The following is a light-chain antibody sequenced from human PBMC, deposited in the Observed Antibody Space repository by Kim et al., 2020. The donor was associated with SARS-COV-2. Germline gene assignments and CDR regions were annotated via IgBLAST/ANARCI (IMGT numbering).Light chain of an antibody. CDR3: QQSNKCPIT. CDR2: AGS. J-gene: IGKJ5*01. Sequence: DVVMTQSPSYVSASVGDRVMITCRASQGIASWLAWYQQKSGTAPKLLIYAGSALQDGVPSRFTGTGSGTEFALTISSLQPDDSAIYYCQQSNKCPITFGQGTRLEIK. CDR1: QGIASW. V-gene: IGKV1-12*01.